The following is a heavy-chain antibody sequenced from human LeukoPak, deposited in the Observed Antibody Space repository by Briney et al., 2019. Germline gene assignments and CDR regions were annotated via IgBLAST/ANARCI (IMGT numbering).Heavy chain of an antibody. CDR3: ARDPSNTVGRYTYFDY. Sequence: GASVKVSCKASGFSFNKYGFSWVRQAPGQGPEWMGWISAYDYRTNYAQNFQGRVTLTTDTSTTTAYMELTSLTSDDTAVYYCARDPSNTVGRYTYFDYWGQGTLVTVFS. V-gene: IGHV1-18*01. CDR2: ISAYDYRT. CDR1: GFSFNKYG. D-gene: IGHD6-19*01. J-gene: IGHJ4*02.